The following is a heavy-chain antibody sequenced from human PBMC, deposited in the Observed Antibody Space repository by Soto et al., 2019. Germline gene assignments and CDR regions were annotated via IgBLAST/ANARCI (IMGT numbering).Heavy chain of an antibody. CDR3: AKAQGGSYFDY. D-gene: IGHD2-15*01. CDR1: GFTFSNYG. J-gene: IGHJ4*02. CDR2: ISDDGSNK. V-gene: IGHV3-30*18. Sequence: VGSLRLSCAASGFTFSNYGMHWVRQAPGKGLEWVAFISDDGSNKYYADSMKGRFTMSRDNSKNMLYLQMNNLRAEDTAVYYCAKAQGGSYFDYWGQGTLVTVSS.